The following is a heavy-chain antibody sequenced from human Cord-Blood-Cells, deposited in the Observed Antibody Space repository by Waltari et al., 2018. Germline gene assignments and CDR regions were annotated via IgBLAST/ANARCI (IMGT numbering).Heavy chain of an antibody. CDR1: GASFSGYY. CDR3: ARALWGSYYFDY. D-gene: IGHD3-16*01. J-gene: IGHJ4*02. CDR2: INHSGST. Sequence: QVQLQQWGAGLLKPSETLSLTCAVYGASFSGYYWSWIRQPPGKGLELIGEINHSGSTNYNPSLKSRVTISVDTSKNQFSLKLSSVTAADTAVYYCARALWGSYYFDYWGQGTLVTVSS. V-gene: IGHV4-34*01.